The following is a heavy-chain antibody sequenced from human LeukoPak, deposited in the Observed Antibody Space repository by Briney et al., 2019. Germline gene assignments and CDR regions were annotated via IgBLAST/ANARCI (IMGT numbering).Heavy chain of an antibody. CDR3: ARTLMEQVVRGGFDY. J-gene: IGHJ4*02. CDR1: GFTFSKYG. CDR2: ISYDGSNT. D-gene: IGHD3-10*01. V-gene: IGHV3-30*03. Sequence: GGSLRLSCAASGFTFSKYGMHWVRQAPGKGLEWVAVISYDGSNTYYADSVKGRFTISRDNSKNTLYLQMNSLRAGDTAVYYCARTLMEQVVRGGFDYWGQGTQVTVSS.